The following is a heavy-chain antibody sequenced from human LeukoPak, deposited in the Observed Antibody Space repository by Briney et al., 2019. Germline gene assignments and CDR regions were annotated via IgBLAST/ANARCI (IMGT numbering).Heavy chain of an antibody. CDR2: IKQEGGEK. Sequence: PGGSLRLSCAASGFTFSSSGMSWVRQAPGKGLEWVANIKQEGGEKYYVDSVKGRFTISRDNAKNSLYLQMNSLRAEDTAVYYCAREPSGTYVNYWGQGTLVTVSS. V-gene: IGHV3-7*01. D-gene: IGHD3-10*02. J-gene: IGHJ4*02. CDR1: GFTFSSSG. CDR3: AREPSGTYVNY.